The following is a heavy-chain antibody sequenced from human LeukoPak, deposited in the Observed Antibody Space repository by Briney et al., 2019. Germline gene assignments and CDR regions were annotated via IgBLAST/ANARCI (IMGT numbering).Heavy chain of an antibody. J-gene: IGHJ4*02. V-gene: IGHV5-51*01. CDR2: IYPGDYDT. CDR3: ARLSGPCDY. D-gene: IGHD3-10*01. CDR1: GYSFTSYW. Sequence: GESLKISCKGSGYSFTSYWIGGVRQMPGKGRGGIGIIYPGDYDTRYSPSFQGQVTISADKSIPTAYLQWSSLKASDTAMYYCARLSGPCDYWGQGTLVTVSS.